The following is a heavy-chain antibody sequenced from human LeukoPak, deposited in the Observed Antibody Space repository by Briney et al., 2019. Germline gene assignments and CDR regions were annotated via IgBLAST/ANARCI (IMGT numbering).Heavy chain of an antibody. Sequence: GGSLRLSCVASGFTFSNYGMHWVRQPPGKGLEWVAVIGNDGSFKVYRDSVRGRFTISRHNSKNTLYLHTNSLRAEDTALYYCAXDDXXXXXTXXYWGXXTXVTVS. CDR2: IGNDGSFK. CDR3: AXDDXXXXXTXXY. J-gene: IGHJ4*01. V-gene: IGHV3-33*01. CDR1: GFTFSNYG.